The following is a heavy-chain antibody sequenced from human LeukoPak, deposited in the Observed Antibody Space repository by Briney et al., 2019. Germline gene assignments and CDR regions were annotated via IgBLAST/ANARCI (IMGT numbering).Heavy chain of an antibody. D-gene: IGHD3-22*01. Sequence: SVKVSCKASGGTFSSYAISWVRQAPGQGLEWMGGIIPIFGTANYAQKFQGRVTITADESTSTAYMEMSSLRSEDTAVYYCASRSGSSGYSYFDYWGQGTLVTVSS. CDR1: GGTFSSYA. CDR2: IIPIFGTA. V-gene: IGHV1-69*13. CDR3: ASRSGSSGYSYFDY. J-gene: IGHJ4*02.